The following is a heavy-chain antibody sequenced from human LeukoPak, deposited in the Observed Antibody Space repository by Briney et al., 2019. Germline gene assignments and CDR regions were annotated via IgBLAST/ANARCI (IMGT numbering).Heavy chain of an antibody. CDR2: INPSGGGT. CDR3: ARDPGSYYYGMDV. CDR1: GYTFTSYY. V-gene: IGHV1-46*01. Sequence: ASVKVSCKASGYTFTSYYMHWVRQAPGQGLEWMGIINPSGGGTSYAQKFQGRVTMTRDTSTSTVYMELSRLRSDDTAVYYCARDPGSYYYGMDVWGQGTTVTVSS. J-gene: IGHJ6*02.